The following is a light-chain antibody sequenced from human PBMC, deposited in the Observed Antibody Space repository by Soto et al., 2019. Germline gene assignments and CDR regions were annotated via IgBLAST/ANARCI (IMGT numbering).Light chain of an antibody. Sequence: QSVLTQPPSVSAAPGQKVTISCSGSSSNIGNNYVSWYQRLPGTATKLLIYDNNERSSGIPDRFSGSKSGTSATLGIAGPQTGDEADYYCGTWDTSLSAVVFGGGTKLTVL. V-gene: IGLV1-51*01. CDR2: DNN. CDR3: GTWDTSLSAVV. J-gene: IGLJ2*01. CDR1: SSNIGNNY.